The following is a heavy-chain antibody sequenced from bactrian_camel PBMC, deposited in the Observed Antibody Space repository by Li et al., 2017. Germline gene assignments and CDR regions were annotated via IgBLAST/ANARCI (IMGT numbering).Heavy chain of an antibody. J-gene: IGHJ7*01. Sequence: QVQLVESGGGSVQAGGTLRLSCEASGYTENSYSMGWLRRVIGKEREGVATIVTDGNTQYADSVKGRFIISQDNAKNTVYLQMNDLKPEDSGTYYCAAKVVEGSCSTVTAIDLWGRGTQVTVS. CDR2: IVTDGNT. V-gene: IGHV3S9*01. CDR1: GYTENSYS. D-gene: IGHD6*01.